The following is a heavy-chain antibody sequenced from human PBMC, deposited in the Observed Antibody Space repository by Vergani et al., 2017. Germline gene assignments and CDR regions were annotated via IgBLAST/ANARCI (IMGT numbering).Heavy chain of an antibody. D-gene: IGHD6-13*01. CDR3: AKDMVAAGAGDAFDI. J-gene: IGHJ3*02. CDR1: GFSFQYFA. CDR2: ISWNSGSI. V-gene: IGHV3-9*03. Sequence: VEAGGGLVQPGGSLRLSCTASGFSFQYFAFHWVRQVSGRGLEWVSGISWNSGSIGYADSVKGRFTISRDNAKNSLYLQMNSLRAEDMALYYCAKDMVAAGAGDAFDIWGQGTMVTVSS.